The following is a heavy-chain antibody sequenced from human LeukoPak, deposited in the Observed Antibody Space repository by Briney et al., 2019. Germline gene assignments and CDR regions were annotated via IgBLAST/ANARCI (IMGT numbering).Heavy chain of an antibody. CDR1: GFTFSSYE. V-gene: IGHV3-48*03. CDR2: ISSSGSTI. CDR3: ARDFGRWYFDY. J-gene: IGHJ4*02. Sequence: GGSLRLSCAASGFTFSSYEMNWVRQAPGKGLEWVSYISSSGSTIYYADSVKGRFSISRDNSKNTLYLDMNSLRAGDTAVYYCARDFGRWYFDYWGQGTLVTVSS. D-gene: IGHD4-23*01.